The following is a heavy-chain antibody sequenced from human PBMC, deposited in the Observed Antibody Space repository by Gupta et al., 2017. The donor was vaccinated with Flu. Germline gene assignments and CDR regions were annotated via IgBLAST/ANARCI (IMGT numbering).Heavy chain of an antibody. V-gene: IGHV3-48*03. Sequence: EVQLVESGGVLVQPGGSLRLSVAASACTFRTYGLNCVRQAPGKGLEGVSVISNSDNTIYYADSEKGRFTITKDNAKNSLYLQMNSLRAEDTAVYYCARDAGGSSSYWYFDLWGRGTLVTVSS. CDR2: ISNSDNTI. J-gene: IGHJ2*01. D-gene: IGHD6-13*01. CDR1: ACTFRTYG. CDR3: ARDAGGSSSYWYFDL.